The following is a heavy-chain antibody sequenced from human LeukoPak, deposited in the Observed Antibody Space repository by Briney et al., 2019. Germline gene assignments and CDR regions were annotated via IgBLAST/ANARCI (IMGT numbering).Heavy chain of an antibody. CDR1: GFTFSDHA. D-gene: IGHD3-22*01. V-gene: IGHV3-72*01. Sequence: GGSLRLSCAAFGFTFSDHAMDWVRQAPGEGLEWVARCRGKTNSYSTEYAASVNGRFTISRDDSKNSLYLQMNSLRAEDTAVYYCAKGASPFRYYDSSGYHDYWGQGTLVTVSS. CDR3: AKGASPFRYYDSSGYHDY. CDR2: CRGKTNSYST. J-gene: IGHJ4*02.